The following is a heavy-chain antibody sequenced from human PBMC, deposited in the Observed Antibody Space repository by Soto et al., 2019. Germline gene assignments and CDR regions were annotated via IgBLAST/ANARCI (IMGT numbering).Heavy chain of an antibody. V-gene: IGHV1-3*01. Sequence: ASVKVSCKASGYTFTSYAMHWVRQAPGQRLEWMGWINAGNGNTKYSQKFQGRVTITRDTSASTAYMELSSLRSEDTAVYYCARDPQGPIVVVPAAQQNNWFDPWGQGTLVTVSS. J-gene: IGHJ5*02. CDR1: GYTFTSYA. CDR3: ARDPQGPIVVVPAAQQNNWFDP. D-gene: IGHD2-2*01. CDR2: INAGNGNT.